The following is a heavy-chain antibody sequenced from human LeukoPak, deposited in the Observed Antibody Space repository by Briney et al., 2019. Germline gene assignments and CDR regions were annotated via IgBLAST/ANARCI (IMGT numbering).Heavy chain of an antibody. CDR1: GLTFRNYG. Sequence: PGGSPRLSCAASGLTFRNYGMHWVRQAPGKGLEWVAVIWYDGSNQYYVDSVKGRFTVSRDNAKNTLYLQMNSLRAEDTAVYYCATDRNSGRYYDYWGQGTLVTVSS. J-gene: IGHJ4*02. V-gene: IGHV3-33*01. CDR2: IWYDGSNQ. CDR3: ATDRNSGRYYDY. D-gene: IGHD1-26*01.